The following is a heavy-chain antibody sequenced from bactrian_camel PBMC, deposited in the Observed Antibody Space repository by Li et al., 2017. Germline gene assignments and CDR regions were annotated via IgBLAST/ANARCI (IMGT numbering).Heavy chain of an antibody. CDR1: HFTFSNSRNC. V-gene: IGHV3S10*01. D-gene: IGHD2*01. CDR3: AAFRKPRGGGSSSPPPLILGAYNN. CDR2: IDSDGAT. J-gene: IGHJ4*01. Sequence: VQLVESGGGLVQAGSSLKLSCVASHFTFSNSRNCMGWFRQAPGKEREGVAVIDSDGATMYVDSVKGRFNISKDDTANTLYLEMNTLKPEDTAMYYCAAFRKPRGGGSSSPPPLILGAYNNWGRGTQVTVS.